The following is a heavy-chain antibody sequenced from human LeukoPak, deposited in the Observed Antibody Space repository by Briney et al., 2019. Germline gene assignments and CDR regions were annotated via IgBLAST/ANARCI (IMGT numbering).Heavy chain of an antibody. V-gene: IGHV1-46*01. D-gene: IGHD4-17*01. CDR2: INPSSGST. CDR1: GYTFTSYY. Sequence: GASVKVSCKASGYTFTSYYMHWVRQAPGQGLEWMGIINPSSGSTSYAQKFQGRVTMTRDTSTSTVYMELSSLRSEDTAVYYCARDRADYGDYERAFDIWGQGTMVTVSS. J-gene: IGHJ3*02. CDR3: ARDRADYGDYERAFDI.